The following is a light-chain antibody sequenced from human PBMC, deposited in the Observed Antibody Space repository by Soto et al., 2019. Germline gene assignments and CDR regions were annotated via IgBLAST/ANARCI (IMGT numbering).Light chain of an antibody. CDR2: GAT. Sequence: EIVMTQSPATLSVSPGERATLSCRASQSVSSNLAWYQQKPGQAPRLLIYGATTRATGIPAKFSGSGSWTDFTLSHSSMQSEDFAVYYCQQYNNWSPFTFGPGTNVDIK. CDR1: QSVSSN. CDR3: QQYNNWSPFT. V-gene: IGKV3-15*01. J-gene: IGKJ3*01.